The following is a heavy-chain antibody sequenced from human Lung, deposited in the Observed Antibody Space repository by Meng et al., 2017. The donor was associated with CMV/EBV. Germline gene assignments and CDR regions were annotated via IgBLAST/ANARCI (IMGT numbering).Heavy chain of an antibody. J-gene: IGHJ4*02. CDR1: GYTFSDYG. Sequence: ASVKVSCKASGYTFSDYGIGWVRQAPGQGLEWMGWINSYSGHTNYAQKLQGRVTMTTDTSTSSAYMELRSLRSDDTAVYYCAGVYCSGGSCYSPFDYWGQGTLVTVSS. CDR3: AGVYCSGGSCYSPFDY. CDR2: INSYSGHT. V-gene: IGHV1-18*01. D-gene: IGHD2-15*01.